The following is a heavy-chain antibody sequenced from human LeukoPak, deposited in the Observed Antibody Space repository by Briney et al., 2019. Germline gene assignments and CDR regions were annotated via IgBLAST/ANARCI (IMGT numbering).Heavy chain of an antibody. D-gene: IGHD3/OR15-3a*01. CDR1: GFTFSSYS. Sequence: GGSLRLSCAASGFTFSSYSMSWVRQAPGPGLEWVSALSGSGGSTYYADSVKGRLTISRDNSKNTLYLQMNSLRAEDTAVYYCAKDLWTVGPAEVDYWGQGTLVTVSS. CDR3: AKDLWTVGPAEVDY. CDR2: LSGSGGST. J-gene: IGHJ4*02. V-gene: IGHV3-23*01.